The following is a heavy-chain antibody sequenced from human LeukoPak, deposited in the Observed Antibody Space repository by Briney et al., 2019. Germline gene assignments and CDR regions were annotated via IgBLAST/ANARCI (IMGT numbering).Heavy chain of an antibody. CDR1: GGSISSYY. Sequence: SETLSLTCTVSGGSISSYYWSWIRQPPGKGLEWIGYIYYSGSTNYNPSLKSRVTISVDTSKNQFSLKLSSVTAADTAVYYCARRGDYGDYAGPRSRRGNWFDPWGQGTLVTVSS. CDR2: IYYSGST. J-gene: IGHJ5*02. D-gene: IGHD4-17*01. CDR3: ARRGDYGDYAGPRSRRGNWFDP. V-gene: IGHV4-59*12.